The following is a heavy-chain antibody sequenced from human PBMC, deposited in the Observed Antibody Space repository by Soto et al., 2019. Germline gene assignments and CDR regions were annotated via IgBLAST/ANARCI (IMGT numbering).Heavy chain of an antibody. CDR2: IYDSGTT. V-gene: IGHV4-59*08. CDR3: ARRNFCGDGYFFDF. Sequence: QVQLRESGPGLVRPSETLSLNCSVAGGAVAGYYWSWVRQSPGKGLEWIGYIYDSGTTTYNAALKSRLTISADTSKNYFSLNLRSVTAADTAVYYCARRNFCGDGYFFDFWGQGLLVTVSS. D-gene: IGHD3-3*01. CDR1: GGAVAGYY. J-gene: IGHJ4*02.